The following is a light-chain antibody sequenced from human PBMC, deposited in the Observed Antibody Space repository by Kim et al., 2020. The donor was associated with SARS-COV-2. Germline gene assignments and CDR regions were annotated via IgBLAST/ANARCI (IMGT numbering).Light chain of an antibody. J-gene: IGKJ3*01. V-gene: IGKV1-27*01. CDR2: GAT. Sequence: ASVGDRVAIHCRASQAINTDLAWYQQRPGEVPKLLIYGATLLQSGVPSRFSGSGSGTDFTLTIISLQPEDVATYYCQKYNNVPFTFGPGTKVDIK. CDR1: QAINTD. CDR3: QKYNNVPFT.